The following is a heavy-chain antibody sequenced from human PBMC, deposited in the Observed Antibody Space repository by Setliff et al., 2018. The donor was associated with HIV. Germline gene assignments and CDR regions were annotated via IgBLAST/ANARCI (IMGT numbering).Heavy chain of an antibody. CDR2: ISGSGGNT. J-gene: IGHJ5*02. CDR3: ARSGGDCSGISCYSLWFDP. CDR1: GFTFSSYS. D-gene: IGHD2-15*01. Sequence: GGSLRLSCAASGFTFSSYSMNWVRQAPGKGLSWVSTISGSGGNTYYADSVKGRFTISRDNSNHMLFLQMNSLRTEDTAVYYCARSGGDCSGISCYSLWFDPWGHGTLVTVSS. V-gene: IGHV3-23*01.